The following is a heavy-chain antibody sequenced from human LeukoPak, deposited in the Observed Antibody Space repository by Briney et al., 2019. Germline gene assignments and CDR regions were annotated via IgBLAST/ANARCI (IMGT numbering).Heavy chain of an antibody. V-gene: IGHV4-34*01. J-gene: IGHJ4*02. D-gene: IGHD6-19*01. Sequence: SETLSLTCAVYGGSFSGYYWSWIRQPPGKGLEWIGEINHSGSTNYNPSLKSRVTISLDTSKNQFSLKLTSVTAADTAVYYCARALGSGWSQREWGQGTLVTVSS. CDR2: INHSGST. CDR3: ARALGSGWSQRE. CDR1: GGSFSGYY.